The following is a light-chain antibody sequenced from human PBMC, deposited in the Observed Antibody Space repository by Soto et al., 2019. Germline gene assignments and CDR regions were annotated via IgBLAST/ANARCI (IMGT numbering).Light chain of an antibody. CDR3: QQRSNWPPLT. Sequence: EIVLTQSPATLSLSPGERAPLSSRASKSISSPLAWYHQKVGQAPRLLIYDVSNRATGIPARFSGSGSGTDFTLTISSLEPEDFAVYYCQQRSNWPPLTFGGGTKVEIK. V-gene: IGKV3-11*01. CDR2: DVS. CDR1: KSISSP. J-gene: IGKJ4*01.